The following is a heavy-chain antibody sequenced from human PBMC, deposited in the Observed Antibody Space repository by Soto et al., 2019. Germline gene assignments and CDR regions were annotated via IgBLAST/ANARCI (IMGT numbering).Heavy chain of an antibody. V-gene: IGHV1-69*01. J-gene: IGHJ4*02. Sequence: QVQLVQSGAEVKKPGSSVKVSCKASGGTFSSYAISWVRQAPGQGLEWMGGIIPIFGTANYAQKFQGRDTSAADESTSTGYMELSSLRSEDTAVYYCARDAPFQQLVLVYWGQGTLVTVSS. CDR2: IIPIFGTA. CDR3: ARDAPFQQLVLVY. D-gene: IGHD6-13*01. CDR1: GGTFSSYA.